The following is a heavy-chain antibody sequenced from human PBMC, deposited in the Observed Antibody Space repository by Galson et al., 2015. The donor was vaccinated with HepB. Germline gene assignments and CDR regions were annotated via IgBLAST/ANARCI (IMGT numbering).Heavy chain of an antibody. CDR2: ISSSSSTI. CDR1: TFIFSPCS. Sequence: SLRLSCAASTFIFSPCSMNWVRQAPGKGLEWVSYISSSSSTIYYADSVKGRFTISRDNAKNSLYLQMNSLRAEDTAVYYCARPPGYSSSWYGDRNWYFDLWGRGTLVTVSS. J-gene: IGHJ2*01. V-gene: IGHV3-48*04. D-gene: IGHD6-13*01. CDR3: ARPPGYSSSWYGDRNWYFDL.